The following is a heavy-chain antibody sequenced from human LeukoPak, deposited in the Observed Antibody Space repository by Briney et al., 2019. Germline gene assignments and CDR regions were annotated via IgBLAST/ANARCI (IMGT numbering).Heavy chain of an antibody. CDR2: IRSKSKSYAT. J-gene: IGHJ4*02. Sequence: PGGSLRLSCAASGFSFSGSAIHWGRQASGRGLEWVGRIRSKSKSYATAYGEAVTGRFTISRDDSKNTAYLQMNSLKTDDSAVYYCTRHLYDYWGQGTLVTVSS. CDR3: TRHLYDY. V-gene: IGHV3-73*01. CDR1: GFSFSGSA.